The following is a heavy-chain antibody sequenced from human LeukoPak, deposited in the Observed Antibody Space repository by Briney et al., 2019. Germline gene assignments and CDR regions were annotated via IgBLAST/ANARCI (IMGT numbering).Heavy chain of an antibody. CDR3: AKDKVRGYYDSSGYYDY. CDR1: GFTFSSYA. D-gene: IGHD3-22*01. Sequence: GGSLRLSRAASGFTFSSYAMSWVRQAPGKGLEWVSAISGSGGSTYYADSVKGRFTISRDNSKNTLYLQMNSLRAEDTAVYYCAKDKVRGYYDSSGYYDYWGQGTLVTVSS. J-gene: IGHJ4*02. CDR2: ISGSGGST. V-gene: IGHV3-23*01.